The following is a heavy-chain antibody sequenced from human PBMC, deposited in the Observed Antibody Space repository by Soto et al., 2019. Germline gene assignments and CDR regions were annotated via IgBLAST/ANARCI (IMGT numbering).Heavy chain of an antibody. Sequence: SETLSLTCTVSGGSISSYYWSWIRQPPGKGLEWIGYIYYSGSTNYNPSLKSRVTISVDTSKNQFSLKLSSVTAADTAVYYCARTKSTWIQLWFGAFDIWGQGTMVT. CDR3: ARTKSTWIQLWFGAFDI. CDR2: IYYSGST. J-gene: IGHJ3*02. CDR1: GGSISSYY. V-gene: IGHV4-59*08. D-gene: IGHD5-18*01.